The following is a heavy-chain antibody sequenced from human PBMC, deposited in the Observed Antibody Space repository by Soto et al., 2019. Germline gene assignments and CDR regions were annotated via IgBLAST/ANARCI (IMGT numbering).Heavy chain of an antibody. J-gene: IGHJ6*02. V-gene: IGHV4-39*01. CDR1: VGSISSSSYY. CDR2: IYYSGST. CDR3: ASQNYYHYGMDV. Sequence: PSETLSLTCTVSVGSISSSSYYWGWIRQPPGKGLEWIGSIYYSGSTYYNPSLKSRVTISVDTSKNQFSLKLSSVTAADTAVYYCASQNYYHYGMDVWGQGTTVTVSS.